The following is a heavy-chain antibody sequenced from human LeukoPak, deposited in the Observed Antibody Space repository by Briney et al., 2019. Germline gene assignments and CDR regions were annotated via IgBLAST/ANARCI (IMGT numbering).Heavy chain of an antibody. D-gene: IGHD2-21*02. CDR1: GFTFSSFG. Sequence: GGSLRLSCAASGFTFSSFGMRWVRQAPGKGLEWASAISGSGGTTYYADSVKGRFTISRDNSKKTMYLQMKSLRAEDTAVYYCAKSHHVTAIDYWGQGTLVTVSS. CDR2: ISGSGGTT. V-gene: IGHV3-23*01. J-gene: IGHJ4*02. CDR3: AKSHHVTAIDY.